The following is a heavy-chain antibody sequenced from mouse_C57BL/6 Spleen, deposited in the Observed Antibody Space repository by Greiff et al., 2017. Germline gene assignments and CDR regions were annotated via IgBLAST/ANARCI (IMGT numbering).Heavy chain of an antibody. D-gene: IGHD2-4*01. CDR2: IDPNSGGT. CDR1: GYTFTSSW. Sequence: QVQLQQPGAELVKPGASVKLSCKASGYTFTSSWMHWVKQRPGRGLEWIGRIDPNSGGTKYNEKFKSKATLTVDKPSSTAYMQLSSLTSEDSAVYYCARGIYYDYDAAYWGQGTLVTVSA. J-gene: IGHJ3*01. CDR3: ARGIYYDYDAAY. V-gene: IGHV1-72*01.